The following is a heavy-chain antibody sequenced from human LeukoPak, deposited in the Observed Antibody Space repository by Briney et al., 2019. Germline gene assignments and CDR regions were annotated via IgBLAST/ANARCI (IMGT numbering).Heavy chain of an antibody. Sequence: GGSLRLSCAASGFTFSSYAMSWVRQAPGKGLEWVSVIGGSGGSTYYADSVKGRFTISRDNSKNTLYLQMSSQRAEDTAVYYCAKKKRELRGFDYWGQGTLVTVSS. CDR3: AKKKRELRGFDY. J-gene: IGHJ4*02. D-gene: IGHD1-7*01. CDR1: GFTFSSYA. V-gene: IGHV3-23*01. CDR2: IGGSGGST.